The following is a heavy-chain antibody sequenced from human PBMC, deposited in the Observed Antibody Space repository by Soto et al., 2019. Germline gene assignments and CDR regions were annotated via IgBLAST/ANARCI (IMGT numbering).Heavy chain of an antibody. Sequence: QVQLVQSGAEVKKPGSSVKVSCKASGGTFSSYAISWVRQAPGQGREWMGGIISIFGTANYAQKFQGRVTTTADESTSTAYMALSNLTSEDTAVYYCAGGITMVRGNWFDPWVQGTLVTVSS. CDR2: IISIFGTA. CDR1: GGTFSSYA. CDR3: AGGITMVRGNWFDP. V-gene: IGHV1-69*01. J-gene: IGHJ5*02. D-gene: IGHD3-10*01.